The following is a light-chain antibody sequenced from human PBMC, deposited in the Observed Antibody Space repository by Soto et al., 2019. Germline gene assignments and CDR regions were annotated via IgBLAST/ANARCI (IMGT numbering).Light chain of an antibody. Sequence: DIQMTQSPSSLSASVGDRVTITCQASQDISNYLNWYQQKPGKAPKLLIYDASTLESGVPSRFSGSGSGTEFTLTISSLQPDDFATYYCQEYNSVWTFGQGTKVDIK. CDR2: DAS. V-gene: IGKV1-5*01. CDR1: QDISNY. J-gene: IGKJ1*01. CDR3: QEYNSVWT.